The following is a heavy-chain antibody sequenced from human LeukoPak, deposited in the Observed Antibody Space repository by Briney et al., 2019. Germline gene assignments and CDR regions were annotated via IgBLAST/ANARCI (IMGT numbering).Heavy chain of an antibody. V-gene: IGHV3-33*06. D-gene: IGHD6-6*01. J-gene: IGHJ4*02. CDR2: IWYDGSNK. Sequence: GRSLRLSCAASGFTFSSYGMHWVRQAPGKGLEWVAVIWYDGSNKYYADSVKGRFTISRDNSKNTLYLQMNSLRAEDTAVYYCAKDQKEAARLEYYFDYWGQGTLVTVSS. CDR1: GFTFSSYG. CDR3: AKDQKEAARLEYYFDY.